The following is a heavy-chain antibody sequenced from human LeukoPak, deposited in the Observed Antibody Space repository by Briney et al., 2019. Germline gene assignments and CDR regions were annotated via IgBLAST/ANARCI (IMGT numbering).Heavy chain of an antibody. Sequence: SQTLSATCAISGESVSSKNGAWNWIRQSPSRGLEWLGRTYYRSKWYSDYAVSMNGRITINPDTSKNQFSLQLNSVTPDDTAVYYCARDVGTSGWHTFDYWGQGTLVTVSS. CDR1: GESVSSKNGA. CDR2: TYYRSKWYS. D-gene: IGHD6-19*01. CDR3: ARDVGTSGWHTFDY. J-gene: IGHJ4*02. V-gene: IGHV6-1*01.